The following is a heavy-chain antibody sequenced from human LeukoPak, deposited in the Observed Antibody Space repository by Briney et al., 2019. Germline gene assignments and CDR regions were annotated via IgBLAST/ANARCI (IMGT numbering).Heavy chain of an antibody. Sequence: KASETLSLTCSVSGLAISGSSYYWAWIRQPPGKGLEYIGNIYYTGSTYYNPSLKSRVTISVDTSKNQFSLKLSSVTAADTAVYYCASQRLIWWELDREHGAFDIWGQGTMVTVSS. J-gene: IGHJ3*02. CDR3: ASQRLIWWELDREHGAFDI. V-gene: IGHV4-39*07. D-gene: IGHD1-26*01. CDR2: IYYTGST. CDR1: GLAISGSSYY.